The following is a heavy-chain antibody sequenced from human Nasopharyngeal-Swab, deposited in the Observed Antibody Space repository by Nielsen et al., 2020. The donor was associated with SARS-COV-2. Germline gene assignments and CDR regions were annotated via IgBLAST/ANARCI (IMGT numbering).Heavy chain of an antibody. CDR3: ARKNCSSTSCPKYYFDY. CDR2: IYPGDSDT. V-gene: IGHV5-51*01. Sequence: VRQMPGKGLEWMGIIYPGDSDTRYSQSFQGQVTISADKSISTAYLQWSSLKASDTAMYYCARKNCSSTSCPKYYFDYWGQGTLVTVSS. D-gene: IGHD2-2*01. J-gene: IGHJ4*02.